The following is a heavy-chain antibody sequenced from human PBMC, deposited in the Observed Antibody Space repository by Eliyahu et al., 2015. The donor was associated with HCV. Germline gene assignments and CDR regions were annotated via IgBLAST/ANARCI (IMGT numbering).Heavy chain of an antibody. CDR1: GLTFSLYL. CDR2: IXTDGTRT. V-gene: IGHV3-64*01. J-gene: IGHJ5*02. Sequence: EVQLVESGGDLVXPGGSXRXSCGGXGLTFSLYLMHWVRXAPGKGPEPVSAIXTDGTRTYYANSVKGRFSISRXNSKNTVYLQMGSLRADDMAVYYCVGERTAGSYDLWGQGTLVTVSS. CDR3: VGERTAGSYDL. D-gene: IGHD1-26*01.